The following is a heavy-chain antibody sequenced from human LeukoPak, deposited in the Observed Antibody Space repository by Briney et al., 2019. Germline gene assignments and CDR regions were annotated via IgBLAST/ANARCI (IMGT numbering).Heavy chain of an antibody. CDR3: TTAAGTPLDDY. Sequence: GGSLRLSCTASGFTFGDCAMSWVRQAPGKGLEWVGFIRSKAYGGTTEYAASVKGRFTISRDDSKSIAYLQMNSLKTEDTAVYYCTTAAGTPLDDYWGQGTLVTVSS. J-gene: IGHJ4*02. CDR1: GFTFGDCA. D-gene: IGHD6-13*01. V-gene: IGHV3-49*04. CDR2: IRSKAYGGTT.